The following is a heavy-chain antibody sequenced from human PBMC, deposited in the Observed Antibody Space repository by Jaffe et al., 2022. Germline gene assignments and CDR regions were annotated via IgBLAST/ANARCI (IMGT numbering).Heavy chain of an antibody. CDR1: GGSFSGYY. Sequence: QVQLQQWGAGLLKPSETLSLTCAVYGGSFSGYYWSWIRQPPGKGLEWIGEINHSGSTNYNPSLKSRVTISVDTSKNQFSLKLSSVTAADTAVYYCARAAGEQQLGRSYFQHWGQGTLVTVSS. V-gene: IGHV4-34*01. CDR2: INHSGST. D-gene: IGHD6-13*01. J-gene: IGHJ1*01. CDR3: ARAAGEQQLGRSYFQH.